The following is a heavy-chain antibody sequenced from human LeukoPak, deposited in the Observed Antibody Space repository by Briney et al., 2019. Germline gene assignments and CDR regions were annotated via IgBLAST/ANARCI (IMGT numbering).Heavy chain of an antibody. D-gene: IGHD6-19*01. J-gene: IGHJ5*02. V-gene: IGHV1-46*01. CDR2: INPSGGST. Sequence: ASVKVSCKASGYTFTSYYMHWVRQAPGQGLVWMGIINPSGGSTSYAQKFQGRVTMTRDTSTSTVYMELSSLRSEDTAVYYCARDGPLGIAVAGTGWFDPWGQGTLVTVSS. CDR1: GYTFTSYY. CDR3: ARDGPLGIAVAGTGWFDP.